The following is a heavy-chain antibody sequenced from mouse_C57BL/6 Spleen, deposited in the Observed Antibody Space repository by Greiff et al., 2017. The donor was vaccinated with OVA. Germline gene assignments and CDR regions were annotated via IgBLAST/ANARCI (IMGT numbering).Heavy chain of an antibody. J-gene: IGHJ2*01. CDR1: GYTFTSYW. D-gene: IGHD1-1*01. CDR2: IHPNSGST. CDR3: SSALTTVVADGC. Sequence: QVQLQQPGAELVKPGASVKLSCKASGYTFTSYWMHWVKQRPGQGLEWIGMIHPNSGSTNYNEKFKSKATLTVDKSSSTAYMQLSSLTSEDSAVCYCSSALTTVVADGCWGQSTARTVSS. V-gene: IGHV1-64*01.